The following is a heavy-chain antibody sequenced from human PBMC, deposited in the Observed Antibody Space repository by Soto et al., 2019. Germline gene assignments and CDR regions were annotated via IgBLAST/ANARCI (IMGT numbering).Heavy chain of an antibody. CDR2: VNGGGSST. J-gene: IGHJ4*02. V-gene: IGHV3-74*01. CDR3: LVGGNYRFDY. Sequence: EVQLVESGGGLVQPGESLRLSCAASGFTFSSYWMHWVRQAPGKGLVWVARVNGGGSSTSYADSVKGRFTISRDNAKNTLYLQMNSLRAEDTAVYYCLVGGNYRFDYWGPGILVTVSS. D-gene: IGHD1-26*01. CDR1: GFTFSSYW.